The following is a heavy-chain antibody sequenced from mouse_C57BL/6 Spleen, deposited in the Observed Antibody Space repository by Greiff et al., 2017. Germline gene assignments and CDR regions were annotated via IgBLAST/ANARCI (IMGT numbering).Heavy chain of an antibody. D-gene: IGHD4-1*02. Sequence: QVQLQQSGPELVKPGAPVKISCKASGYAFSSSWMNWVKQRPGKGLEWIGRIYPGDGDTNYNGKFKGKATLTADKSSSTAYMQLSSLTSEDSAVYFCAPNWELYAMHYWGQGASVTVSS. CDR3: APNWELYAMHY. CDR2: IYPGDGDT. V-gene: IGHV1-82*01. J-gene: IGHJ4*01. CDR1: GYAFSSSW.